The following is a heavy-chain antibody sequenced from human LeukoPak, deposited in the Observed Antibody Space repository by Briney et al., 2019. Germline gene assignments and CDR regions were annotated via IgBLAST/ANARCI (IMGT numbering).Heavy chain of an antibody. Sequence: ASVKVSCKASGYTFTSYYMHWVRQAPGQGLEWMGWINPNSGGTNYAQKFQGRVTMTRDTSISTAYMELSRLRSDDTAVYYCARYCGGGSCRHDAFDIWGQGTMVTVSS. CDR3: ARYCGGGSCRHDAFDI. D-gene: IGHD2-15*01. J-gene: IGHJ3*02. CDR2: INPNSGGT. CDR1: GYTFTSYY. V-gene: IGHV1-2*02.